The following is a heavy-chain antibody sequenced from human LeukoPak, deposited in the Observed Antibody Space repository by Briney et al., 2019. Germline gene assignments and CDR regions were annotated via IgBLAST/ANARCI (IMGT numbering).Heavy chain of an antibody. V-gene: IGHV3-23*01. CDR1: GFTFSSYA. D-gene: IGHD5-18*01. CDR3: ASGYSSLYYFDY. J-gene: IGHJ4*02. CDR2: ISGSGGNT. Sequence: SGGSLRLSCAASGFTFSSYAMSWVRQAPGKGLEWVSAISGSGGNTYYADSVKGRFTISRDNSKNTLYLQMNSLRAEDTAVYYCASGYSSLYYFDYWGQGTLVTGSS.